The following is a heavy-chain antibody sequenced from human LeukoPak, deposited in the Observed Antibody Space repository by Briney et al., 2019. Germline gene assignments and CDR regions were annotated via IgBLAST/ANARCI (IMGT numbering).Heavy chain of an antibody. CDR2: ISSSSSYI. CDR1: GFTVSSYT. V-gene: IGHV3-21*01. D-gene: IGHD3-16*01. Sequence: WGALRASLAASGFTVSSYTMYCVRQAPGKGGGWVSSISSSSSYIYYADSVKGRFTISRDNAKNSLYLQMNSLRAEDTAAYYCARLGDGGAWSDWGQGTLVTVSS. CDR3: ARLGDGGAWSD. J-gene: IGHJ4*02.